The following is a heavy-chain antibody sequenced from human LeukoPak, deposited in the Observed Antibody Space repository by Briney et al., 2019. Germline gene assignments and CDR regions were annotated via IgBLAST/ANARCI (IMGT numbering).Heavy chain of an antibody. D-gene: IGHD2-15*01. CDR1: GFTFSDYY. J-gene: IGHJ4*02. CDR2: ISSTSTYT. V-gene: IGHV3-11*05. CDR3: AKEFCSGGSCNLDY. Sequence: PGGSLRLSCAASGFTFSDYYMSWFRQAPGKGLEWVSYISSTSTYTNYADSVKGRFTISRDNAKNSLYLQMNSLRAEDTAVYYCAKEFCSGGSCNLDYWGQGTLVTVSS.